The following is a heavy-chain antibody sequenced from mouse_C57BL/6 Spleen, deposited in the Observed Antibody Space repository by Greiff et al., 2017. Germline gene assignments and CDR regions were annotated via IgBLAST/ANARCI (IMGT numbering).Heavy chain of an antibody. D-gene: IGHD1-1*01. J-gene: IGHJ4*01. Sequence: VKLMESGAELARPGASVKLSCKASGYTFTSYGISWVKQRTGQGLEWIGEIYPRSGNTYYNEKFKGKATLTVDKSSSTAYMELRSLTSEDSAVYFCARCYYGSSLYYYAMDYWGQGTSVTVSS. CDR3: ARCYYGSSLYYYAMDY. CDR1: GYTFTSYG. V-gene: IGHV1-81*01. CDR2: IYPRSGNT.